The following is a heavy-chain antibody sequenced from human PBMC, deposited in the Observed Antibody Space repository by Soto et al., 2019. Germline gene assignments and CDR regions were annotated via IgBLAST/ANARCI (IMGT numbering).Heavy chain of an antibody. V-gene: IGHV3-74*01. Sequence: GGSLRLSCAASGFTFSSYWMNWVRQAPGKGLVWVSRINSDGSSTSYADSVKGRFTISRDNAKNTLYLQMNSLRAEDTAVYYCASDSGITIFGVVTDQNWFDPWGQGTLVTVSS. CDR1: GFTFSSYW. J-gene: IGHJ5*02. CDR3: ASDSGITIFGVVTDQNWFDP. D-gene: IGHD3-3*01. CDR2: INSDGSST.